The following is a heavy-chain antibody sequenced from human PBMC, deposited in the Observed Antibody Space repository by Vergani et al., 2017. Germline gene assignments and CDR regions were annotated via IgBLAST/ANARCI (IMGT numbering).Heavy chain of an antibody. CDR3: ASTPKLNTIFGVVVDY. CDR1: GFTFSSYW. Sequence: EVQLVESGGGLVQPGGSLRLSCAASGFTFSSYWMHWVRQAPGKGLEWVSYISSSGSTIYYADSVKGRFTISSDNAKNSLYLQMNSLRAEDTAVYYCASTPKLNTIFGVVVDYWGQGTLVTVSS. V-gene: IGHV3-48*04. CDR2: ISSSGSTI. D-gene: IGHD3-3*01. J-gene: IGHJ4*02.